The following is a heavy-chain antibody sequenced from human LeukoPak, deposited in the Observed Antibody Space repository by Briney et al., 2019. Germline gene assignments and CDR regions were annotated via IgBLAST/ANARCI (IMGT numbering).Heavy chain of an antibody. V-gene: IGHV3-64*01. CDR1: GFTFSSYA. CDR3: ARRDPLGAFGI. CDR2: ISSNGGST. Sequence: GGSLRLSCAASGFTFSSYAMHWVRQAPGKGLEYVSAISSNGGSTYYANSVKGRFTISRDNSKNTLYLQMGSLRAEDMAVYYCARRDPLGAFGIWGQGTMVTVSS. J-gene: IGHJ3*02.